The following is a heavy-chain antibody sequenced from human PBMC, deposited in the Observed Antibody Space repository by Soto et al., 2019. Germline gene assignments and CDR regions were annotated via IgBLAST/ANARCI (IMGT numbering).Heavy chain of an antibody. D-gene: IGHD3-10*01. CDR3: ARHDYYGSGSYS. CDR1: GGSISNRSHY. Sequence: QLQLQESGPGLVKPSETLSLTCTVSGGSISNRSHYWGWIRQPPGKGLEWIGTIYYSGSTYYNPSLESRVTIPVDTSKNQFSLKLNSVTAADTAVYYCARHDYYGSGSYSWGQGTLVSVSS. CDR2: IYYSGST. V-gene: IGHV4-39*01. J-gene: IGHJ5*02.